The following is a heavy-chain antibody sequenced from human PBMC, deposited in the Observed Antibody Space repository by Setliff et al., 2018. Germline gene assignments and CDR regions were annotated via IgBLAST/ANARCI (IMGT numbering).Heavy chain of an antibody. CDR2: TVPMFGTT. J-gene: IGHJ6*03. CDR1: GGTFRNYG. V-gene: IGHV1-69*05. CDR3: AREGVDTRSSTDYRYYMDV. D-gene: IGHD2-15*01. Sequence: GASVKVSCKATGGTFRNYGISWVRQAPGQGLEWMGGTVPMFGTTNYAQKFQGRVTVITDEFTSTAYMELSSLKSEDTAMYYCAREGVDTRSSTDYRYYMDVWGKGTTVTVSS.